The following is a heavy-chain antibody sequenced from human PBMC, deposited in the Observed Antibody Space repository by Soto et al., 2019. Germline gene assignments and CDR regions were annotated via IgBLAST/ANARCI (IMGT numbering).Heavy chain of an antibody. D-gene: IGHD4-4*01. Sequence: SVKVSCKASGFTFTSSAVQWVRQARGQRLEWIGWIVVGSGNTNYAQKFQERVTITRDMSTSTAYMELSSLRSEDTAVYCCAATTPTYYYYGMDVWGQGTTVTVSS. CDR1: GFTFTSSA. CDR3: AATTPTYYYYGMDV. V-gene: IGHV1-58*01. CDR2: IVVGSGNT. J-gene: IGHJ6*02.